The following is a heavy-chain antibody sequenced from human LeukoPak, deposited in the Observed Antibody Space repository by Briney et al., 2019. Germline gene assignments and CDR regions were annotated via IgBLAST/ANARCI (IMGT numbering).Heavy chain of an antibody. D-gene: IGHD2-2*01. V-gene: IGHV1-46*01. Sequence: ASVKVSCKASGYTFTSYYMHWVRQAPGQGLEWMGIMNPSGGSTSYAQEFQGRVTMTRDTSTSTVYMELSSLRSEDTAVYYCARYCSSTSCYGYYYGMDVWGKGTTVTVSS. J-gene: IGHJ6*04. CDR1: GYTFTSYY. CDR2: MNPSGGST. CDR3: ARYCSSTSCYGYYYGMDV.